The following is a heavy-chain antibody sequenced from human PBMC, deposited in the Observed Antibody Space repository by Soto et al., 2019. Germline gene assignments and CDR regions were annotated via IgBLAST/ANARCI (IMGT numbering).Heavy chain of an antibody. Sequence: EVQLLESGGGLVQPGGSLRLSCAASGFTFSSYAMSWVRQAPGKGLEWVSAISFSGGSTYYADSVKSRFTISRDNSKNTLYLQMNSLRAEDTAVYYCAKDRTTSSGGYYGYFDYWGQGTLVTVSS. CDR2: ISFSGGST. CDR1: GFTFSSYA. J-gene: IGHJ4*02. CDR3: AKDRTTSSGGYYGYFDY. V-gene: IGHV3-23*01. D-gene: IGHD3-22*01.